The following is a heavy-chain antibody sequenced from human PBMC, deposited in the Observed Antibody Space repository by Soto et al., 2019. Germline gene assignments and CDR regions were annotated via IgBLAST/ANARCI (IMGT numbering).Heavy chain of an antibody. J-gene: IGHJ3*01. CDR2: INPNSGDT. Sequence: ASVKVSCKASGYIFSDYYMHWVRQAPGQGLECMGWINPNSGDTIYAQKFQGRVTVTGDPSISTDYMELSRLTSDDTAVYYCVRGRAVAGINDEAFDLWGQGTMVTVSS. V-gene: IGHV1-2*02. CDR1: GYIFSDYY. CDR3: VRGRAVAGINDEAFDL. D-gene: IGHD6-19*01.